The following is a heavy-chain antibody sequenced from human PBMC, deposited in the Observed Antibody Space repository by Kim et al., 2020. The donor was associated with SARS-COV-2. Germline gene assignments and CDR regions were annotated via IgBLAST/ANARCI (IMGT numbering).Heavy chain of an antibody. J-gene: IGHJ6*02. CDR2: ISSSSSYI. Sequence: GGSLRLSFAASGFTFSSYSMNWVRQAPGKGLEWVSSISSSSSYIYYADSVKGRFTISRDNAKNSLYLQMNSLRAEDTAVYYCARDAEYCSSTSCYDLSGYYYGMDVWGQGTTVTVSS. V-gene: IGHV3-21*01. CDR3: ARDAEYCSSTSCYDLSGYYYGMDV. CDR1: GFTFSSYS. D-gene: IGHD2-2*01.